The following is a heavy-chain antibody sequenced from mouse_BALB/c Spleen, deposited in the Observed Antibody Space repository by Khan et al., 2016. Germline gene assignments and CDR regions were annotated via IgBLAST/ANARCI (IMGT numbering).Heavy chain of an antibody. D-gene: IGHD2-12*01. CDR2: IRNRVNGYTT. CDR1: GFIFTDYY. J-gene: IGHJ4*01. Sequence: EVELVESGGGLVQPGGSLRLSCATSGFIFTDYYMGWVRQPPGKALEWLGFIRNRVNGYTTEYSPSVRGRFTISRDNSQSFVYLQMNPLRTEDSATYYCATHHDDDYTMDHWGQGTSVTVSS. V-gene: IGHV7-3*02. CDR3: ATHHDDDYTMDH.